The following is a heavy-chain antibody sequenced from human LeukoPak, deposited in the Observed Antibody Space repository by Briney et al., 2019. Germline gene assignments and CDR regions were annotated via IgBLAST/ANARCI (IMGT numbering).Heavy chain of an antibody. CDR1: GFTFSSYA. Sequence: GSLRLSCSASGFTFSSYAINWVRQAPGKGLEWVSAISGSGGSTYYADSVKGRFTISRDNSKNTLYLQMNSLRAEDTAVYYCAKGEYDYVWGSYRSYFDYWGQGTLVTVSS. D-gene: IGHD3-16*02. CDR2: ISGSGGST. CDR3: AKGEYDYVWGSYRSYFDY. J-gene: IGHJ4*02. V-gene: IGHV3-23*01.